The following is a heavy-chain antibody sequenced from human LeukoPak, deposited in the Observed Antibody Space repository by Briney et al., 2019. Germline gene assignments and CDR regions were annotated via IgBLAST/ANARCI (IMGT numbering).Heavy chain of an antibody. CDR2: ISGSGGST. Sequence: GGSLRLSCEASGFTFSSYAMSWVRQAPGKGLEWVSAISGSGGSTYYADSVKGRFTISRDNSKNTLYLQMNSLRAEDTAVYYCAKDRLGYPYYYDSSGPFDYWGQGTLVTVSS. V-gene: IGHV3-23*01. CDR3: AKDRLGYPYYYDSSGPFDY. CDR1: GFTFSSYA. D-gene: IGHD3-22*01. J-gene: IGHJ4*02.